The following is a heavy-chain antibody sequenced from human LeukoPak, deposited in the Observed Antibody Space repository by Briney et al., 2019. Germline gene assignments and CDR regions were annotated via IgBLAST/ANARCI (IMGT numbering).Heavy chain of an antibody. CDR2: IIPIFGTA. CDR3: ARHTSGIYIPDGALEI. D-gene: IGHD1-26*01. Sequence: GASVKVSCKVSGYTLTELSMHWVRQAPGQGLEWMGGIIPIFGTANYAQKFQGRVTITADKSTSTAYMELSSLRSEDTAVYFCARHTSGIYIPDGALEIWGQGTMVTVSS. CDR1: GYTLTELS. J-gene: IGHJ3*02. V-gene: IGHV1-69*06.